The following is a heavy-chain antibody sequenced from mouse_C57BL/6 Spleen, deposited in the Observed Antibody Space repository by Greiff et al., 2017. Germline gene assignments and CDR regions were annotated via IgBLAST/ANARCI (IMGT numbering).Heavy chain of an antibody. D-gene: IGHD1-1*01. CDR3: ARRDGRGAMDY. V-gene: IGHV1-69*01. CDR1: GYTFTSYW. J-gene: IGHJ4*01. CDR2: IDPSDSYT. Sequence: QVQLQQPGAELVMPGASVKLSCKASGYTFTSYWMHWVKQRPGQGLEWIGEIDPSDSYTNYNQKFKGKSTLTVDKSSSTAYMQLSSLTSEDYAVYYCARRDGRGAMDYWGQGTSVTVSS.